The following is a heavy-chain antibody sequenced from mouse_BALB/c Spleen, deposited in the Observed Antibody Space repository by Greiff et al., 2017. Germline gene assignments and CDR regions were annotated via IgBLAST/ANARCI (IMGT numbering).Heavy chain of an antibody. Sequence: EVKVVESGGGLVKPGGSLKLSCAASGFTFSSYAMSWVRQTPEKRLEWVASISSGGSTYYPDSVKGRFTISRDNARNILYLQMSSLRSEDTAMYYCARAYGNYVDYWGQGTTLTVSS. CDR3: ARAYGNYVDY. CDR1: GFTFSSYA. V-gene: IGHV5-6-5*01. J-gene: IGHJ2*01. CDR2: ISSGGST. D-gene: IGHD2-1*01.